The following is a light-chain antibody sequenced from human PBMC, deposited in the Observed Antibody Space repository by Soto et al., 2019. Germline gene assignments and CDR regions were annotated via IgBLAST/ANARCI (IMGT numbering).Light chain of an antibody. CDR1: QSISSW. J-gene: IGKJ1*01. CDR3: QQSAT. Sequence: DIQMTQSPSTLSASVGDRVTITCRASQSISSWLAWYQQKPGKAPKLLIYDASSLESGVPSRFSGSGSGTEFTLTISSLQPDDFATYDCQQSATFGQGTKVEIK. CDR2: DAS. V-gene: IGKV1-5*01.